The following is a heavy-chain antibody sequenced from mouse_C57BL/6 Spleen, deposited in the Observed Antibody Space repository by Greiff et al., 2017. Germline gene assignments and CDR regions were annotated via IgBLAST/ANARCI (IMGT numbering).Heavy chain of an antibody. CDR1: GYAFSSSW. V-gene: IGHV1-82*01. CDR3: ARSLYITTVVAPGFAY. J-gene: IGHJ3*01. Sequence: VQLQQSGPELVKPGASVKISCKASGYAFSSSWMNWVKQRPGKGLEWIGRIYPGDGDTNYNGKFKGKATLTAAKSSSTAYMQLSSLTSEDSAVYFCARSLYITTVVAPGFAYWGQGTLVTVSA. D-gene: IGHD1-1*01. CDR2: IYPGDGDT.